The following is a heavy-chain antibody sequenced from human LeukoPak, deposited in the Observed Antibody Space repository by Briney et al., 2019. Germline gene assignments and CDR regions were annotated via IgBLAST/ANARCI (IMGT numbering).Heavy chain of an antibody. CDR1: GYTFTSYD. Sequence: ASVKVSCKASGYTFTSYDINWVRQATGQGLEWMGWMNPNSGNSGYAQKFKGRVTMTRNTSRSTAYMELSSLRSEDTAVYYCARGQITMVRGVIRKYYFDYWGRGTLVTVSS. CDR3: ARGQITMVRGVIRKYYFDY. J-gene: IGHJ4*02. D-gene: IGHD3-10*01. V-gene: IGHV1-8*01. CDR2: MNPNSGNS.